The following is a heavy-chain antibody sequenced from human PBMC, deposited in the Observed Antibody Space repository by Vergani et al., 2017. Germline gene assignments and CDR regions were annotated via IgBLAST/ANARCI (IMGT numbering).Heavy chain of an antibody. J-gene: IGHJ6*02. V-gene: IGHV1-18*04. CDR2: ISVYNGET. Sequence: QVQLVQSGPEMKQPGASVKVSCVGSGYTFRNYGISWVRQAPGEGLEWLGWISVYNGETKFAQKFQGRVTLTRDTSTDTAYMEMGSLRSDDTAVYYCAKARDPNCKGGNCYSYYYGLDLWGQGTTVTVSS. CDR3: AKARDPNCKGGNCYSYYYGLDL. D-gene: IGHD2-21*01. CDR1: GYTFRNYG.